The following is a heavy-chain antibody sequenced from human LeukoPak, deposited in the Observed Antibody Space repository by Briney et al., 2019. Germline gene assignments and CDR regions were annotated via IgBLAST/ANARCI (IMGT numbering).Heavy chain of an antibody. CDR3: VDPTVADF. V-gene: IGHV3-23*01. CDR1: GFTFSDYA. Sequence: GGSLRLSCAGSGFTFSDYAMSWVRQAPGKGLEWVSAISGSGRHIYYADSVKGRFTISRDNSKKTVYLQMNSLRAEDTAVYYCVDPTVADFWGQGTLVTVSS. CDR2: ISGSGRHI. D-gene: IGHD4-11*01. J-gene: IGHJ4*02.